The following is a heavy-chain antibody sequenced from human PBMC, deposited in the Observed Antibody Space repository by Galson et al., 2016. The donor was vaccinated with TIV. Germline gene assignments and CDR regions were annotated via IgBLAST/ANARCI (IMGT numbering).Heavy chain of an antibody. D-gene: IGHD1-1*01. Sequence: PALVKPTQTLTVTCTFSGFSFSTSGVGVGWIRQPPGKALEWLALISWDDDERYSPSLRSRLTVTKDTSKNQVVLTMTNMDPVDTATYYCAPRRTTGSGDTFDIWGQGTMVTVSS. CDR3: APRRTTGSGDTFDI. CDR2: ISWDDDE. V-gene: IGHV2-5*02. CDR1: GFSFSTSGVG. J-gene: IGHJ3*02.